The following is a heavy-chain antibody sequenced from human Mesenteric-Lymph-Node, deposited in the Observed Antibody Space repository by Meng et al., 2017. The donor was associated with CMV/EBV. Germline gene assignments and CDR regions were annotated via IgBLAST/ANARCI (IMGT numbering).Heavy chain of an antibody. CDR3: AKSRSSTPGIVDD. J-gene: IGHJ4*02. CDR1: GVSVTSGAYH. CDR2: IYGTGIT. Sequence: GQLEESGPGLVEPSETLSLSCIVSGVSVTSGAYHWSWIRQSPGKGLEWIGYIYGTGITIYNPSLKSRVTILLETSKNQLSLKLNSVTTADTAVYYCAKSRSSTPGIVDDWGQGTLVTVSS. V-gene: IGHV4-61*08. D-gene: IGHD2/OR15-2a*01.